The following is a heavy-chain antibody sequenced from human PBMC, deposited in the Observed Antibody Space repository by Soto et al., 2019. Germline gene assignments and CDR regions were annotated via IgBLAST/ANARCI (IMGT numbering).Heavy chain of an antibody. CDR2: IKQDGSEK. CDR3: ATTLIGALPDYFDY. J-gene: IGHJ4*02. V-gene: IGHV3-7*05. CDR1: GFTFSSYW. Sequence: EVQLVESGGGLVQPGGSLRLSCAASGFTFSSYWMSWVRQAPGKGLEWVANIKQDGSEKYYVDSVKGRFTISRDNAKNSLYLQMNSLRAEDTAVYYCATTLIGALPDYFDYWGQGTLVTVSS. D-gene: IGHD7-27*01.